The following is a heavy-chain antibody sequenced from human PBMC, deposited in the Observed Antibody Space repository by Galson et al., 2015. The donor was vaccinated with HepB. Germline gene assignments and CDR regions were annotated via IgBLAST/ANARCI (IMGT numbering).Heavy chain of an antibody. CDR2: ISAYNGNT. J-gene: IGHJ6*02. CDR1: GYTFTSYG. V-gene: IGHV1-18*04. Sequence: SVKVSCKASGYTFTSYGISWVRQAPGQGLEWMGWISAYNGNTNYAQKLQGRVTMTTDTSTSTAYMELRSLRSDDTAVYYCARVYCSGGSCSTNYGMDVWGQGTTVTVSS. CDR3: ARVYCSGGSCSTNYGMDV. D-gene: IGHD2-15*01.